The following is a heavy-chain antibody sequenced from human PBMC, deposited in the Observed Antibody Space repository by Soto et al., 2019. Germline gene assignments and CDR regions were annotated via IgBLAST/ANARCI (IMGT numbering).Heavy chain of an antibody. CDR2: IHYSGNT. J-gene: IGHJ3*02. Sequence: SETLSLTCTVSSGSFISYFWTWVRQSPGKGLQWIGYIHYSGNTNYNPSLKSRVIMSVDTSKSQFSLRLTSVTAADTAVYYCARMNQLAPKRNAFDIWGLGTMVTVSS. CDR3: ARMNQLAPKRNAFDI. CDR1: SGSFISYF. D-gene: IGHD2-2*01. V-gene: IGHV4-59*01.